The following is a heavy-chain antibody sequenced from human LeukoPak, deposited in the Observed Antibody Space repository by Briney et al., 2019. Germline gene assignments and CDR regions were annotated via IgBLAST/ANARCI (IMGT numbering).Heavy chain of an antibody. D-gene: IGHD5-18*01. CDR2: IRYDGSDK. V-gene: IGHV3-30*02. CDR1: GFTFSSYG. CDR3: AKTGIQLWSTSYYYYMDV. J-gene: IGHJ6*03. Sequence: GGSLRLSCAASGFTFSSYGMHWVHQAPGKGLQWVTFIRYDGSDKYYADSVKGRFTISRDNSKNTLYLQMNSLRAEDTAVYYCAKTGIQLWSTSYYYYMDVWGKGTTVTVSS.